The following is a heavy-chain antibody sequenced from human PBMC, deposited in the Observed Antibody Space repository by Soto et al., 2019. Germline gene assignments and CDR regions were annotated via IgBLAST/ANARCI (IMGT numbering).Heavy chain of an antibody. CDR1: GYTFTSYA. V-gene: IGHV1-58*02. Sequence: GASVKVSCKASGYTFTSYAMHWVRPAPRQKLEWMGWINAGSGNTNYAQKFQERVTITRDMSTSTAYMELSSLRSEDTAVYYCAADAVAGPDYYYYGMDVWGQGTTVTVSS. CDR3: AADAVAGPDYYYYGMDV. D-gene: IGHD6-19*01. CDR2: INAGSGNT. J-gene: IGHJ6*02.